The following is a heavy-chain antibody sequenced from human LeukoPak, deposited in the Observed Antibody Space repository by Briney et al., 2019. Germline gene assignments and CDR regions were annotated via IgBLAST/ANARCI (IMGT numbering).Heavy chain of an antibody. CDR2: ISSSSSTI. J-gene: IGHJ4*02. CDR3: ATGYTYGDDY. V-gene: IGHV3-48*02. Sequence: GESLRLSCAASGFSFSTYSMNWVRQATGKGLEWLSYISSSSSTIFYADSVKGRFTISGDNAKTSLYLQMNSLRDEDTAVYYCATGYTYGDDYWGQGTLVTVSS. CDR1: GFSFSTYS. D-gene: IGHD5-12*01.